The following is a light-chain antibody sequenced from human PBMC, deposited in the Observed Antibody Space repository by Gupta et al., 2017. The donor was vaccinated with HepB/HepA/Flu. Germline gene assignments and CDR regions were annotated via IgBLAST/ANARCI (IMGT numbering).Light chain of an antibody. V-gene: IGLV2-23*02. Sequence: QSALTQPASVSGSPGQSITISCIETSSDVGSYSLVSWYQQHPGKAPKLMIYEVSKRPSGVSNRFSGSKSGNTASLTISGLQAEDEADYYCCSYAGSSTWVFGGGTKRTVL. CDR1: SSDVGSYSL. CDR3: CSYAGSSTWV. CDR2: EVS. J-gene: IGLJ3*02.